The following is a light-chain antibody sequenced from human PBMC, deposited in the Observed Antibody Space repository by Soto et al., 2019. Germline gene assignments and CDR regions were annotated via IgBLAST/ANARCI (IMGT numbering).Light chain of an antibody. J-gene: IGKJ2*01. Sequence: DIQMTQSPSSLSASVGDRVTITCRASQNIFTYLNWYQQRPGKAPNLLIYAASNLQSGVPSRFSGSGSGTDFTITISSLQPEDFATYYCQHSYSSPTFGQGTKLEIK. V-gene: IGKV1-39*01. CDR2: AAS. CDR1: QNIFTY. CDR3: QHSYSSPT.